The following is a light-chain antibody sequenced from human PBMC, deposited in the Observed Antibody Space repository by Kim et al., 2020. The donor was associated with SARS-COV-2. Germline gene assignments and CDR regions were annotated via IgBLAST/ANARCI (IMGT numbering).Light chain of an antibody. Sequence: DIQMTQSPSTLSASVGARVTITCRASQRISSWLAWYQQKPGKAPKLLIYKASSVESGVPSRFSGSGSGTEFALTISSLQPDDFATYYCQQYNSYPYTFGQGTKLEI. J-gene: IGKJ2*01. CDR2: KAS. CDR3: QQYNSYPYT. V-gene: IGKV1-5*03. CDR1: QRISSW.